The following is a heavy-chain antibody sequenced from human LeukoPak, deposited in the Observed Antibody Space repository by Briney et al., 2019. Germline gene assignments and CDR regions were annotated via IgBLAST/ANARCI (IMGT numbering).Heavy chain of an antibody. Sequence: SETLSLTCIVSGGSISSYYWSWIRQPAGKGLEWIGRIYTSGSTNYNPSLKSRVTMSVDTSKNQFSLKLSSVTAADTAVYYCARDKAGPLWFGELYYYYYMDVWGKGTTVTVSS. CDR3: ARDKAGPLWFGELYYYYYMDV. D-gene: IGHD3-10*01. V-gene: IGHV4-4*07. CDR1: GGSISSYY. J-gene: IGHJ6*03. CDR2: IYTSGST.